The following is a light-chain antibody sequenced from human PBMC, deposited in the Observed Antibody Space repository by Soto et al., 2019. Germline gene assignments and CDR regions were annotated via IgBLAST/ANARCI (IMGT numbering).Light chain of an antibody. CDR3: EQYGSALEG. Sequence: EIVLTQSPGTLSLSPGERATLSCRASQSVSSSYLAWYQQKPGQAPRLLIYGASSRATGIPDRFIGSGSGTDFTLTISRLESEDFAGYYCEQYGSALEGLGPGTKVDIK. J-gene: IGKJ3*01. V-gene: IGKV3-20*01. CDR2: GAS. CDR1: QSVSSSY.